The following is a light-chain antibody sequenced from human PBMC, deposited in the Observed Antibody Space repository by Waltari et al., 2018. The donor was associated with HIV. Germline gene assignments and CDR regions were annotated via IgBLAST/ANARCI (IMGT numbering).Light chain of an antibody. CDR2: GKN. J-gene: IGLJ2*01. V-gene: IGLV3-19*01. CDR3: KSRDSSGNHVV. CDR1: SLRSSY. Sequence: SSELTQDPAVSVALGQTVRITCQGDSLRSSYASWYQQKPGQAPVLVIYGKNNRPSGIPDRFSSSSSGNTASLTITGAQAEDEADYYSKSRDSSGNHVVFGGGTKLTVL.